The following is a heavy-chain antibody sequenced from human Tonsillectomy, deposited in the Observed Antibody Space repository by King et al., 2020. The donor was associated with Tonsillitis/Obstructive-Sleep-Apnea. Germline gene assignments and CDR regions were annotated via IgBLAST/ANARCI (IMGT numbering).Heavy chain of an antibody. CDR2: ISDSSSIM. Sequence: VQLVESGGALVQPGGSLRVSCAASGFMFSTYGLNWVRQAPGKGLEWVSYISDSSSIMSCADSVKGRFTISRDNAKNSLYLQMNTLKDEDTAVYYCAVFAAPIDYWGQGTLVAVSS. D-gene: IGHD6-6*01. V-gene: IGHV3-48*02. CDR1: GFMFSTYG. CDR3: AVFAAPIDY. J-gene: IGHJ4*02.